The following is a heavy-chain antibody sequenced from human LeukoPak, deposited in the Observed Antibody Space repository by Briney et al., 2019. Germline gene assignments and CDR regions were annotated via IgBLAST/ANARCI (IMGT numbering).Heavy chain of an antibody. CDR1: GGSISRSNYS. Sequence: PSETLSLTCIVSGGSISRSNYSWGWIRQPPGRGLEWIGYIYYSGSTYYNPSLKSRVTISVDTSKNQFSLKLSSVTAADTAVYYCARDLRSTIFGVVKVYYYYGMDVWGQGTTVTVSS. J-gene: IGHJ6*02. CDR3: ARDLRSTIFGVVKVYYYYGMDV. D-gene: IGHD3-3*01. CDR2: IYYSGST. V-gene: IGHV4-30-4*08.